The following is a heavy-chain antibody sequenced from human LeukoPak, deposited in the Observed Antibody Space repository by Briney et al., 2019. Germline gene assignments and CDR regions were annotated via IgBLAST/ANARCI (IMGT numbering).Heavy chain of an antibody. CDR1: GYTFTGYY. CDR3: ARDLSSSWQYDY. Sequence: ASVKVSCKASGYTFTGYYMHWVRQAPGQGLEWMGWINPNSGGTDYAQKFQGRVTMTRDTSISTAYMELSRLRSDDTAVYYCARDLSSSWQYDYWGQGTLVTVSS. V-gene: IGHV1-2*02. D-gene: IGHD6-13*01. CDR2: INPNSGGT. J-gene: IGHJ4*02.